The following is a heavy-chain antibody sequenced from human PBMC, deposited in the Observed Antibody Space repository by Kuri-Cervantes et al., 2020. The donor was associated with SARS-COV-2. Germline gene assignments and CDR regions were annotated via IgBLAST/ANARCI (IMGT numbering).Heavy chain of an antibody. CDR3: ARGTYDFWSGSLGYFDY. CDR1: GGSISSGSYY. Sequence: SETLSLTCTVSGGSISSGSYYWSWIRQPAGKGLEWIGRIYTSGSTNYNPSLKSRVTISVDTSKNQFSLKLSSVTAADTAVYYCARGTYDFWSGSLGYFDYWGQGTLVTVSS. J-gene: IGHJ4*02. V-gene: IGHV4-61*02. D-gene: IGHD3-3*01. CDR2: IYTSGST.